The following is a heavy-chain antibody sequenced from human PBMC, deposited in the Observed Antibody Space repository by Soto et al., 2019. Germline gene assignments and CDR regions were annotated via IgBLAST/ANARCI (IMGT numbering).Heavy chain of an antibody. V-gene: IGHV1-69*02. CDR2: IIPILDVL. J-gene: IGHJ3*01. D-gene: IGHD2-15*01. CDR1: GYTFTSYT. Sequence: APVKVSSKASGYTFTSYTVRSVRQAQGQGLEWIGRIIPILDVLTYAQKFQGRVTITADKSTSTAYLELTSLKSEDTAMYYCARGSEGSGTESAFHFWGQGTMVSVSS. CDR3: ARGSEGSGTESAFHF.